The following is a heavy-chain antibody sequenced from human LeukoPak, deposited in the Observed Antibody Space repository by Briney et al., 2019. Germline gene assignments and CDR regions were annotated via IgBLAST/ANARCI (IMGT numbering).Heavy chain of an antibody. J-gene: IGHJ4*02. Sequence: SETLSLTCAVYGGSFSGYCWSWIRQPPGKGLEWIGEINHSGSTNYNPSLKSRVTISVDTSKNQFSLKLSSVTAADTAVYYCARGAVLMVYAIYDYWGQGTLVTVSS. CDR3: ARGAVLMVYAIYDY. V-gene: IGHV4-34*01. D-gene: IGHD2-8*01. CDR2: INHSGST. CDR1: GGSFSGYC.